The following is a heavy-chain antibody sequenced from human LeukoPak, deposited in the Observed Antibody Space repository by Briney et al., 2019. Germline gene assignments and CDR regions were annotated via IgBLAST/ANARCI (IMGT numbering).Heavy chain of an antibody. CDR1: GGSISSYY. CDR3: ARRMPAGTVDY. Sequence: SETLSLTCTVSGGSISSYYWSWIRQPPGKGLEWIGYIYYSGSTSYNPSLKSRVSISVDTSKNQFSLKLGPVTAADTAVYYCARRMPAGTVDYWGQGTLVTVSS. J-gene: IGHJ4*02. D-gene: IGHD6-19*01. CDR2: IYYSGST. V-gene: IGHV4-59*01.